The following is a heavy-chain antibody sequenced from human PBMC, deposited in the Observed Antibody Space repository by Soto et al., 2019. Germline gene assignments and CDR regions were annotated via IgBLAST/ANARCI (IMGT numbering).Heavy chain of an antibody. J-gene: IGHJ4*02. Sequence: GGSLRLSCAASGFTFDRFAMTWVRQAPGKGLEWVSALSASGCRTFYADSVKGRFTIFSDSSKNKLYLQMNSLRAEDTAVDYCTRGAVKPDSWGQGALVAVST. CDR2: LSASGCRT. D-gene: IGHD4-4*01. V-gene: IGHV3-23*01. CDR3: TRGAVKPDS. CDR1: GFTFDRFA.